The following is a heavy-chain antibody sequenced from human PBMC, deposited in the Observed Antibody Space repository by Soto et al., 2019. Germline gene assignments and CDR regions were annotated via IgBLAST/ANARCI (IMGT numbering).Heavy chain of an antibody. J-gene: IGHJ4*02. CDR1: GGTFSSYA. CDR2: IIPIFGTA. V-gene: IGHV1-69*01. CDR3: ARARVTFGEFTVGAGAVDY. D-gene: IGHD3-10*01. Sequence: QVQLVQSGAEVKKPGSSVKVSCKASGGTFSSYAISWVRQAPGQGLEWMGGIIPIFGTANYAQKFQGRVTITTDESTSTAYMELSSLRSEDTAVYYCARARVTFGEFTVGAGAVDYWGQGTLVTVSS.